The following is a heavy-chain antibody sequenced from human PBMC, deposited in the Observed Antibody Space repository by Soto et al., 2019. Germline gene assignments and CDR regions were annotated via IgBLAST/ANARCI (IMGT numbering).Heavy chain of an antibody. CDR2: INPSGGST. Sequence: GASVKVSCKASGYTFTNYYIHWVRQAPGQGIEWKGIINPSGGSTRHAQKFQGRVTMTRDTSTNTVYMDLSSLRSEDTAEYYCARALDIVVVVAATGVSGYFDYWGQGTPVTVSS. CDR3: ARALDIVVVVAATGVSGYFDY. V-gene: IGHV1-46*01. J-gene: IGHJ4*02. CDR1: GYTFTNYY. D-gene: IGHD2-15*01.